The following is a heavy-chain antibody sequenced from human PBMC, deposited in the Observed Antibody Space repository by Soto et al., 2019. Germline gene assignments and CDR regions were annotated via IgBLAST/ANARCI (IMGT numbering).Heavy chain of an antibody. CDR3: GRWAYTYRIAVAAYKGYFDY. CDR2: INHSGST. J-gene: IGHJ4*02. V-gene: IGHV4-34*01. D-gene: IGHD6-19*01. CDR1: GGSFSGYY. Sequence: SETLSLTCAVYGGSFSGYYWSWIRQPPGKGLEWIGEINHSGSTNYNPSLKSRVTISVDTSKNQFSLKLSSVTAADTAVYYCGRWAYTYRIAVAAYKGYFDYWGQGTLVTVSS.